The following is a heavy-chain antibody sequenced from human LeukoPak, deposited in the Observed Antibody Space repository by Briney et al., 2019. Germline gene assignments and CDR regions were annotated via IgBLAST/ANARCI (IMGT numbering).Heavy chain of an antibody. CDR2: IGGSGDST. CDR3: AKVWMGRGRFDY. J-gene: IGHJ4*02. Sequence: TGGSLRLSCAASGFTFSSYAMNWVRQAPGKGLEWVSTIGGSGDSTYYADSVKGRFTISRDNSKNTLYLQMNSLRAEDTAVYYCAKVWMGRGRFDYWGQGTLVTVSS. D-gene: IGHD1-1*01. V-gene: IGHV3-23*01. CDR1: GFTFSSYA.